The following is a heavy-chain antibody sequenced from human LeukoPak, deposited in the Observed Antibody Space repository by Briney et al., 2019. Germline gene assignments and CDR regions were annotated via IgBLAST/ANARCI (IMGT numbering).Heavy chain of an antibody. D-gene: IGHD6-13*01. V-gene: IGHV3-33*08. CDR3: ARVGAASGTPYYYGMDV. CDR2: IWYDGSNE. CDR1: GFTFGSYW. Sequence: PGGSLRLSCAASGFTFGSYWMTWVRQAPGKGLEWVAVIWYDGSNEDYADSVKGRFTISRDNSKNTLFLQMNSLRVEDTAVYYCARVGAASGTPYYYGMDVWGQGTTVTVSS. J-gene: IGHJ6*02.